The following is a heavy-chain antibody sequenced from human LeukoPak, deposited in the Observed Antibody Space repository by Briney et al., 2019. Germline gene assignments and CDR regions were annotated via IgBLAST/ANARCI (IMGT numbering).Heavy chain of an antibody. CDR3: AAASYYDFWSGYYYYMDV. CDR2: IGTAGDT. CDR1: GFSFSTYD. J-gene: IGHJ6*03. D-gene: IGHD3-3*01. Sequence: GGSLRLSCAASGFSFSTYDMHWVRQATGKGLEWVSAIGTAGDTYYPGSVKGRFTISRENAKNSLYLQMNSLRSEDTAVYYCAAASYYDFWSGYYYYMDVWGKGTTVTVSS. V-gene: IGHV3-13*01.